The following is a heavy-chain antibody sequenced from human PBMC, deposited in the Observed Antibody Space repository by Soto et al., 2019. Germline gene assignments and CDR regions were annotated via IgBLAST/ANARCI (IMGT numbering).Heavy chain of an antibody. V-gene: IGHV4-30-4*01. CDR1: GGSISSGDYY. CDR3: ASQYNWNYSWFDP. Sequence: SETLSLTCTVSGGSISSGDYYWSWIRQPPGKGLEWIGYIYYSGSNYYNPSLKSRVTISVDTSKNQCSLKLSSVTAADTAVYYCASQYNWNYSWFDPWGQGTLVTVSS. J-gene: IGHJ5*02. D-gene: IGHD1-7*01. CDR2: IYYSGSN.